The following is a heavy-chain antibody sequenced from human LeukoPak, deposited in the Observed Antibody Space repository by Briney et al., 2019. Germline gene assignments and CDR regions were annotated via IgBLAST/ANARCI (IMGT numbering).Heavy chain of an antibody. D-gene: IGHD3-22*01. V-gene: IGHV4-39*01. CDR1: GDSVSRSDSY. CDR3: ARRRYYDGSGYLE. CDR2: IYYSGRT. J-gene: IGHJ1*01. Sequence: SETLSLTCSVSGDSVSRSDSYWDWIRQPPGKGLEWIGTIYYSGRTYYSPSLKGRVTMSVDPSNNQFSLSLRSVTAADTAIYYCARRRYYDGSGYLEWGQGTLLSVSS.